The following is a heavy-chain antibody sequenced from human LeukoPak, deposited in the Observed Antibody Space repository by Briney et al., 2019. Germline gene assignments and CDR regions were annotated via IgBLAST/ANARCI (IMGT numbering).Heavy chain of an antibody. CDR1: GGSINSGAYY. Sequence: SETLSLTCTVSGGSINSGAYYWSWIRQHPGKGLEWSGYIYYSGSNYYNPSLKSRVTISVDTSKNQFSLKLSSVTAADTAVYYCAGCSGGSPIDAFDIWGQGTMVTVSS. J-gene: IGHJ3*02. CDR3: AGCSGGSPIDAFDI. V-gene: IGHV4-31*03. CDR2: IYYSGSN. D-gene: IGHD2-15*01.